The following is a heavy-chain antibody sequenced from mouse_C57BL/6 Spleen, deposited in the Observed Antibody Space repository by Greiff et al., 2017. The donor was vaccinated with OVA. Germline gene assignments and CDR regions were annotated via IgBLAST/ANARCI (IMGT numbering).Heavy chain of an antibody. CDR1: GYTFTDYY. CDR2: INPYNGGT. CDR3: ARDQANWERGFAY. J-gene: IGHJ3*01. Sequence: VQLQQSGPVLVKPGASVKMSCKASGYTFTDYYMNWVKQSHGKSLEWIGVINPYNGGTSYNQKFKGKATLTVDKSSSTAYMELNSLTSEDSAVYYCARDQANWERGFAYWGQGTLVTVSA. D-gene: IGHD4-1*01. V-gene: IGHV1-19*01.